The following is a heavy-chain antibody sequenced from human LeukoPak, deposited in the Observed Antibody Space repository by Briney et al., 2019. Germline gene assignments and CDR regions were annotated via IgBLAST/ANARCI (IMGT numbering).Heavy chain of an antibody. CDR1: GYTFTGYY. CDR3: ARSSEYYGSGSYYHFDY. J-gene: IGHJ4*02. D-gene: IGHD3-10*01. Sequence: GASVKVSCKASGYTFTGYYMHWVRQAPGQGLEWMGWINPNSGGTNYAQKFQGRVTMTRDTSISTAYMELSSLRSEDTAVYYCARSSEYYGSGSYYHFDYWGQGTLVTVSS. V-gene: IGHV1-2*02. CDR2: INPNSGGT.